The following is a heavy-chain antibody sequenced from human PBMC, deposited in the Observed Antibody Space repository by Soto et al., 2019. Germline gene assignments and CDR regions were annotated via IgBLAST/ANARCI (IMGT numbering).Heavy chain of an antibody. J-gene: IGHJ6*02. CDR2: IYYSGST. D-gene: IGHD3-22*01. CDR3: VRDYYDSSGYYLYGMDV. Sequence: SETLSLTCTVSGGSISSYYWSWIRQPPGKGLEWIGYIYYSGSTNYNPSLKSRVTISVDTSKNQFSLKLSSVTAADTAVYYCVRDYYDSSGYYLYGMDVWGQGTAVTVSS. CDR1: GGSISSYY. V-gene: IGHV4-59*01.